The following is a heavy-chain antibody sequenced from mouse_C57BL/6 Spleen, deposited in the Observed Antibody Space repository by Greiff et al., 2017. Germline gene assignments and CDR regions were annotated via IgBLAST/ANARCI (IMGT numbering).Heavy chain of an antibody. CDR1: GFTFSDYY. CDR3: ARHATPFITTVGGYFDV. D-gene: IGHD1-1*01. V-gene: IGHV5-12*01. Sequence: EVKLVESGGGLVQPGGSLKLSCAASGFTFSDYYMYWVRQTPEKRLEWVAYISNGGGSTYYPDTVKGRFTISRDNAKNTLYLQMSRLKSEDTAMYYCARHATPFITTVGGYFDVWGTGTTVTVSS. J-gene: IGHJ1*03. CDR2: ISNGGGST.